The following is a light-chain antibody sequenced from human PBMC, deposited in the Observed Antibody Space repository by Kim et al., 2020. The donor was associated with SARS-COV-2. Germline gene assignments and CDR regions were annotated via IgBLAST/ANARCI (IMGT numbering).Light chain of an antibody. V-gene: IGLV2-14*03. CDR1: SGGVGRYNY. Sequence: GQSITTSCTRTSGGVGRYNYVTWYQQHPGKAPKLMIYDVNHRPSGVSNRFSGSKSGNTASLTISGLQAEDEADYYCSSFASSDTLVFGTGTKVTVL. J-gene: IGLJ1*01. CDR2: DVN. CDR3: SSFASSDTLV.